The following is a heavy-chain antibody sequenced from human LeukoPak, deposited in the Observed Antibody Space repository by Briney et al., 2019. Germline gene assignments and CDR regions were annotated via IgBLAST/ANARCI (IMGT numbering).Heavy chain of an antibody. Sequence: GGSLRLSCAASGFTFSNAWMNWVRQAPGEGLEWVGRIKSETDGGTIKYAAPVKGRFTISRDDSKSTLYLQMNSLKTEDTAVYYCTILDAPSDSWGQGTLVTVSS. CDR3: TILDAPSDS. CDR1: GFTFSNAW. CDR2: IKSETDGGTI. V-gene: IGHV3-15*01. J-gene: IGHJ4*02.